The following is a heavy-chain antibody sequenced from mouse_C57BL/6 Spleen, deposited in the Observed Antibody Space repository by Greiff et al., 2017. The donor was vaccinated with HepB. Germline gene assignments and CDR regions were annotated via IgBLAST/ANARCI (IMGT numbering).Heavy chain of an antibody. J-gene: IGHJ3*01. Sequence: VQLQHSGPELVKPGASVKMSCKASGYTFTDYNMHWVKQSHGKSLEWIGYINPNNGGTSYNQKFKGKATLTVNKSSSTAYMELRSLTSEDSAVYYCVYDGYSWFAYWGQGTLVTVSA. D-gene: IGHD2-3*01. CDR1: GYTFTDYN. CDR3: VYDGYSWFAY. V-gene: IGHV1-22*01. CDR2: INPNNGGT.